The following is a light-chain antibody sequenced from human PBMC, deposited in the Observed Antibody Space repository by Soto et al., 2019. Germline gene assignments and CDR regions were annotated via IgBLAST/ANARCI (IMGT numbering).Light chain of an antibody. V-gene: IGLV2-14*01. CDR2: DVT. Sequence: QSALTQPASVSGSPGQSITISCTGTSSDIGGYDYVSWYQQYPGKVPKLMIYDVTNRASGVPSRFSASKSGDTASLTISGLQAEDEVDYYCSSYTSTSTLVVFGGGTKLTVL. CDR1: SSDIGGYDY. CDR3: SSYTSTSTLVV. J-gene: IGLJ2*01.